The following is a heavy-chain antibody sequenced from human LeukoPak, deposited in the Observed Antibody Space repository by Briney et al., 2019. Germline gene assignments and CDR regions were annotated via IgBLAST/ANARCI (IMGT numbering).Heavy chain of an antibody. J-gene: IGHJ4*02. V-gene: IGHV4-39*02. CDR2: ISHSGNA. Sequence: SETLSLTCNVSGDSLSCRGSCFWSWIRQPPGKGLEWIGSISHSGNAYHNPSLKSRVTISVDTSKNHFSLKLSSVTAADTAVYYCARSFLTNYYIDYWGQGTLVTVSS. CDR3: ARSFLTNYYIDY. D-gene: IGHD3-9*01. CDR1: GDSLSCRGSCF.